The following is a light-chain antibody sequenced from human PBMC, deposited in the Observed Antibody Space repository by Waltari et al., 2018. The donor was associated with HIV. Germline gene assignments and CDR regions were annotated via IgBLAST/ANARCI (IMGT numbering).Light chain of an antibody. V-gene: IGKV3-15*01. Sequence: EILMTQSPPTLSVSPGQTVTLSCRASQSISAKIVRYQQRPGQAPRLIIYEAATRPSGIPARFSGSGSGTEFTLTITSLQSEDFATYFCQQYDDGPRGITFGQGTMLEIK. CDR3: QQYDDGPRGIT. CDR1: QSISAK. J-gene: IGKJ2*01. CDR2: EAA.